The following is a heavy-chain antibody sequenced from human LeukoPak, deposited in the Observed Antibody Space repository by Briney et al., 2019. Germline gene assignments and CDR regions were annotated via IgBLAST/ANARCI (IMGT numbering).Heavy chain of an antibody. CDR1: GVNCSDYY. J-gene: IGHJ4*02. CDR3: ARPPPIIVVVVAASY. Sequence: GGALRLFCAASGVNCSDYYMSWIRHPPGKGLEWVSYISSSGSTIYYADSVKGRFTISRDNHKNSLSLPMSSLRAGDTAVYYCARPPPIIVVVVAASYWGQGSLVTVSS. CDR2: ISSSGSTI. V-gene: IGHV3-11*01. D-gene: IGHD2-15*01.